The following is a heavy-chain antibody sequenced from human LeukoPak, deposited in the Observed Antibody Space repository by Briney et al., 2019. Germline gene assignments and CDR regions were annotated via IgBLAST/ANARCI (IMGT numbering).Heavy chain of an antibody. V-gene: IGHV3-21*01. J-gene: IGHJ4*02. CDR3: ARAGTVGGYDFDY. CDR1: GFTFNSHT. Sequence: GGSPRLSCAASGFTFNSHTMNWVRQAPGKGLEWVSSISSSSTYIYYADSVKGRFTISRDNAKNSLYLQMNSLRAEDTAVYYCARAGTVGGYDFDYWGQGTLVTVSS. D-gene: IGHD5-12*01. CDR2: ISSSSTYI.